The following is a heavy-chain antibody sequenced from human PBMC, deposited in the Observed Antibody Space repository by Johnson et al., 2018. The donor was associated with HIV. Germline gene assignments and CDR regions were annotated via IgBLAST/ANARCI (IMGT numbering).Heavy chain of an antibody. D-gene: IGHD6-6*01. Sequence: VQLVESGGGLVKPGGSLRLSCAASGFTFSSYWMSWVRQAPGKGLEWVANIKQDGSEKYFVDSVKGRFTISRDDSKNTLYLQMNSLKTEDTAVYYCTKAGGQLVLDDAFDIWGQGTMVTVSS. CDR1: GFTFSSYW. J-gene: IGHJ3*02. CDR3: TKAGGQLVLDDAFDI. V-gene: IGHV3-7*05. CDR2: IKQDGSEK.